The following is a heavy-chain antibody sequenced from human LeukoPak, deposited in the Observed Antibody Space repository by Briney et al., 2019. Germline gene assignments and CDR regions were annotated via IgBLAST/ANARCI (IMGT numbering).Heavy chain of an antibody. D-gene: IGHD1-1*01. CDR3: ARLEEKAIGYTPDYYFDY. Sequence: TLSLTCTVSGGSISSGGYYWSWIRQPPGKGLEWIGYIYHSGSTYYNPSLKSRVTISVDRSKNQFSLKLSSVTAADTAVYYCARLEEKAIGYTPDYYFDYWGQGTLVTVSS. J-gene: IGHJ4*02. CDR1: GGSISSGGYY. CDR2: IYHSGST. V-gene: IGHV4-30-2*01.